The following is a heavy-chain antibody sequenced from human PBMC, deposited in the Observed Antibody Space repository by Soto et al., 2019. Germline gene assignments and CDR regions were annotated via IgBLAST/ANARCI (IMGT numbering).Heavy chain of an antibody. CDR1: GYTFTSYA. D-gene: IGHD3-9*01. J-gene: IGHJ5*02. CDR3: ARCFDILTGYCWFDP. CDR2: ISAYNGNT. Sequence: ASVKVSCKASGYTFTSYAIRWVRQPPGQELEWMGWISAYNGNTNYAQKLQGRVTRTTDTSTSTVYMELRSLRSDDTAVYYCARCFDILTGYCWFDPWGQGTLVTVSS. V-gene: IGHV1-18*04.